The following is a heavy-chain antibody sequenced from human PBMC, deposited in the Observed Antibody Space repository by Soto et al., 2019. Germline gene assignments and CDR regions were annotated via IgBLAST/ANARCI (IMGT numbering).Heavy chain of an antibody. CDR3: ARLDYDSSAYWPKSHFDY. D-gene: IGHD3-22*01. V-gene: IGHV5-51*01. CDR2: IYPGDSDT. Sequence: GESLKISCKGSGYSFTSYWIGWVRQMPGKGLEWMGIIYPGDSDTRYSPSFQGQVTISADKSISTAYLQWSSLKASDTAMYYCARLDYDSSAYWPKSHFDYWGQGTLVTVSS. J-gene: IGHJ4*02. CDR1: GYSFTSYW.